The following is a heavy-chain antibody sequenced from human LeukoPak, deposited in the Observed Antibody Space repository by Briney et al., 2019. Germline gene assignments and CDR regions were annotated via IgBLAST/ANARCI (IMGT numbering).Heavy chain of an antibody. V-gene: IGHV3-23*01. J-gene: IGHJ4*02. Sequence: GGSLRLSCAASGFTFSSYAMSWVRQAPGKGLEWVSAISGSGGSTYYADSVKGRFTISRDNSKNTLYLQMNSLRAEDTAVYYCANPLRFGEFNIDYWGQGTLVTVSS. CDR1: GFTFSSYA. D-gene: IGHD3-10*01. CDR3: ANPLRFGEFNIDY. CDR2: ISGSGGST.